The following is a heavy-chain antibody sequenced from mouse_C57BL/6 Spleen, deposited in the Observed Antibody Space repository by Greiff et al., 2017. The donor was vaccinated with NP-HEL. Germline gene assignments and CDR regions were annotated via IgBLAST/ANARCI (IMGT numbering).Heavy chain of an antibody. CDR3: ARDSNVGAY. CDR2: IYPSDSET. CDR1: GYTFTSYW. D-gene: IGHD2-5*01. Sequence: QVQLQQPGTELVRPGSSVKLSCKASGYTFTSYWMDWVKQRPGQGLEWIGNIYPSDSETHYNQKFKDKATLTVDKSSSTAYMQLSSLTSEDSAVYYCARDSNVGAYWGQGTLVTVSA. J-gene: IGHJ3*01. V-gene: IGHV1-61*01.